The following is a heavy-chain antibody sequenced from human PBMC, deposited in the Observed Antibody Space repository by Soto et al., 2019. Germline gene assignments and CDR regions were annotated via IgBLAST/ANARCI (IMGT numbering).Heavy chain of an antibody. J-gene: IGHJ6*03. CDR1: GGSFSGYY. V-gene: IGHV4-34*01. CDR3: ASGYGVYLTYMDV. D-gene: IGHD4-17*01. CDR2: INHSGST. Sequence: KPSETLSLTCAVYGGSFSGYYWSWIRQPPGKGLEWIGEINHSGSTNYNPSLKSRVTISVDTSKNQFSLRLSSVTAADTAVYYCASGYGVYLTYMDVWGKGTTVTVSS.